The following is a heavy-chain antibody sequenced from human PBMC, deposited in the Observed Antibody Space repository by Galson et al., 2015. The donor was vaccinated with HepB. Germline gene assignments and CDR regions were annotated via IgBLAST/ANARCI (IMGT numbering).Heavy chain of an antibody. Sequence: SLRLSCAASGFTFSSYWMSWVRQAPGKGLEWVANIKQDGSEKYYVDSVKGRFTISRDNAKNSLYLQMNSLRAEDTAVYYCASTPLVGATNYRGDYWGQGTLVTVSS. CDR3: ASTPLVGATNYRGDY. CDR2: IKQDGSEK. V-gene: IGHV3-7*03. D-gene: IGHD1-26*01. J-gene: IGHJ4*02. CDR1: GFTFSSYW.